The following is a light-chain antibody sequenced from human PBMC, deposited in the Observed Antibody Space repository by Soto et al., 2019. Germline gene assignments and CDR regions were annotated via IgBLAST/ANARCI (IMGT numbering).Light chain of an antibody. CDR3: QQFNAYPLT. CDR1: QGIGDV. Sequence: DSQLIQSPSFLSASVGYRVTISCRASQGIGDVLAWYQQKPGKAPKLLIYGASTLQSGVPSRFSGSASGTDFTLTISSLLPEDFATYICQQFNAYPLTFGGGTKLEIK. V-gene: IGKV1-9*01. J-gene: IGKJ4*01. CDR2: GAS.